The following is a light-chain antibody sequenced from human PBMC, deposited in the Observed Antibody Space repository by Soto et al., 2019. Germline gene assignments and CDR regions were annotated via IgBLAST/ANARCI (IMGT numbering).Light chain of an antibody. J-gene: IGKJ5*01. CDR1: QGISSY. Sequence: AIRMTQSPSSFSASTGDRVTITFRALQGISSYLDWYQQKPGKAPKLLIYAESTLQSGVPSRLSGSGSGTDFTLTFSCRQSEDFATYYCQQYYSFPLTFGQETRLEIK. V-gene: IGKV1-8*01. CDR2: AES. CDR3: QQYYSFPLT.